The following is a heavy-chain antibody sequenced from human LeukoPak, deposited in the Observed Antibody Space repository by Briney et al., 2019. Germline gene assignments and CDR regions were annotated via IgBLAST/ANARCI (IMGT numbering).Heavy chain of an antibody. D-gene: IGHD2-15*01. Sequence: PSETLSLTCDVSGGSFSGYYWSWIRQPPGKGLEWIGYIYYSGSTNYNPSLKSRVTISVDTSKNQFSLKLSSVTAADTAVYYCAREFCSGGSCYPNWFDPWGQGTLVTVSS. V-gene: IGHV4-59*01. CDR1: GGSFSGYY. CDR2: IYYSGST. CDR3: AREFCSGGSCYPNWFDP. J-gene: IGHJ5*02.